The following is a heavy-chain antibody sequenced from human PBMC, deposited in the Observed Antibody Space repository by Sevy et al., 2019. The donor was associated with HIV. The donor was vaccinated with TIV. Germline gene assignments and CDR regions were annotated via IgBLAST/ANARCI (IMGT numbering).Heavy chain of an antibody. CDR2: INSDGSST. Sequence: GGSLRLSCVASGFTFDSYWMHWVRQAPGKGLECVSRINSDGSSTPYADSVKGRFTISRDNAKNTLYLQLNRLGAEDTAVYYCTRGDPIVPPAGEYYHMDVWGKGTTVTVSS. V-gene: IGHV3-74*03. J-gene: IGHJ6*03. CDR3: TRGDPIVPPAGEYYHMDV. CDR1: GFTFDSYW. D-gene: IGHD1-26*01.